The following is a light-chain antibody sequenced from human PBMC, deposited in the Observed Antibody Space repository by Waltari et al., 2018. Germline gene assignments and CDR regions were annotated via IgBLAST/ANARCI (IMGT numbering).Light chain of an antibody. J-gene: IGKJ4*01. CDR2: DAS. CDR1: QSVSNY. Sequence: EIVLTQSPDILSLSPGETATLPCRASQSVSNYLAWYQQKLAQAPRLLIYDASTRAPGIPARFSGSGSGTDFTLTISGLEPEDFAVYFCQQRFNWPPLTFGGGTKVEIK. V-gene: IGKV3-11*01. CDR3: QQRFNWPPLT.